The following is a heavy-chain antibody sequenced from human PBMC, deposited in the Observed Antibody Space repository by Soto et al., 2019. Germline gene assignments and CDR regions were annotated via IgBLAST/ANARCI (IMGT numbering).Heavy chain of an antibody. D-gene: IGHD3-3*01. CDR1: DGSMKGYY. Sequence: SETLSLTCTVSDGSMKGYYWNWIRQPPGKGLEWIGYMHSNGNTNYNPSLKSRVTISIATSKNQFSLRLSSVTAADTAVYYCAIWLDCWGGYYDYFDYWGQGTLVTVSS. J-gene: IGHJ4*02. V-gene: IGHV4-59*08. CDR3: AIWLDCWGGYYDYFDY. CDR2: MHSNGNT.